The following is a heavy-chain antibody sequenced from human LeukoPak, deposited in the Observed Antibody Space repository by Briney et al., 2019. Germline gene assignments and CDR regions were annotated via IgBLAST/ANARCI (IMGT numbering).Heavy chain of an antibody. J-gene: IGHJ4*02. V-gene: IGHV4-39*07. CDR3: AISSTSLFDY. D-gene: IGHD2-2*01. CDR2: IYYSGST. CDR1: GDSISSSSYY. Sequence: SETLSLTCTVSGDSISSSSYYWGWIRQPPGKGLEWIGSIYYSGSTYYNPSLKSRVTISVDTSKNQFSLKLSSVTAADTAVYYCAISSTSLFDYWGQGTLVTVSS.